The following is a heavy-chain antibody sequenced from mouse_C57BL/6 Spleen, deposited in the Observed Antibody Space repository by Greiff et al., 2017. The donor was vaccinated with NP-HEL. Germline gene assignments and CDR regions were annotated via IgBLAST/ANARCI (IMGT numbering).Heavy chain of an antibody. Sequence: QVQLQQPGAELVRPGTSVKLSCKASGYTFTSYWMHWVKQRPGQGLEWIGVIDPSDSYTNYNQKFKGKATLTVDTSSSTAYMQLSSLTSEDSAVYYCARKHSLYAMDYWGQGTSVTVSS. CDR2: IDPSDSYT. V-gene: IGHV1-59*01. J-gene: IGHJ4*01. CDR3: ARKHSLYAMDY. CDR1: GYTFTSYW.